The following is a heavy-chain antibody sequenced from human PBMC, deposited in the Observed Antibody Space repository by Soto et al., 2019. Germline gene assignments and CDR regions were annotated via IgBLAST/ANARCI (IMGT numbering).Heavy chain of an antibody. D-gene: IGHD5-12*01. V-gene: IGHV1-3*01. CDR2: INAGNGNT. J-gene: IGHJ5*02. CDR3: MRARDGYNNWFDP. CDR1: GYTFTSYA. Sequence: ASVKVSCKASGYTFTSYAMHWVRQAPGQRLEWMGWINAGNGNTKYSQKFQGRVTITRDTSASTAYMELSSLRSEDTAVYYCMRARDGYNNWFDPWGQGTLVTV.